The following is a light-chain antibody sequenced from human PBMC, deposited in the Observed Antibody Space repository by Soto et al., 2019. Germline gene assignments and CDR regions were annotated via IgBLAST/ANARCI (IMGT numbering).Light chain of an antibody. J-gene: IGKJ1*01. CDR1: QSVSSSY. V-gene: IGKV3-20*01. CDR3: KQYGNSRGT. CDR2: NAS. Sequence: EIVLTQSPGTLSLSPGERDTLSCRASQSVSSSYLACYQQKPGQAPRLLIYNASSRATGIPDRFSGSGSGKDFTLTITGLEPEDVAVNYCKQYGNSRGTFGQGTTVAIK.